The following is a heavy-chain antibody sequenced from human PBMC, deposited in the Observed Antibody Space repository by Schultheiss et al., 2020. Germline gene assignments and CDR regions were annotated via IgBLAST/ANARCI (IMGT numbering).Heavy chain of an antibody. J-gene: IGHJ5*02. CDR1: GGSISSYY. Sequence: SETLSLTCTVSGGSISSYYWSWIRQPPGKGLEWIGEINHSGSTNYNPSLKSRVTISVDTSKNQFSLKLSSVTAADTAVYYCARHTYYYGSGSCSWFDPWGQGTLVNVSS. CDR2: INHSGST. D-gene: IGHD3-10*01. V-gene: IGHV4-34*01. CDR3: ARHTYYYGSGSCSWFDP.